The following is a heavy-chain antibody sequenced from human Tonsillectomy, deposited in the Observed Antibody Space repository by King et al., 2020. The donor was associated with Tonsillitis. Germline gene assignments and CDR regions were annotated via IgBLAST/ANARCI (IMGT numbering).Heavy chain of an antibody. D-gene: IGHD3-3*01. CDR3: ARIYSARWSGYWYFDL. V-gene: IGHV3-74*01. CDR2: IISDGSIT. J-gene: IGHJ2*01. Sequence: VQLVESGGGLVQPGGSLRLSCAASGFTFSSYWMHWVRQAPGKGLVWLSQIISDGSITTYADSVKGRFTISRDNAKNTLYLQMNSLRAEDTAVYYCARIYSARWSGYWYFDLWGRGTLVTVSS. CDR1: GFTFSSYW.